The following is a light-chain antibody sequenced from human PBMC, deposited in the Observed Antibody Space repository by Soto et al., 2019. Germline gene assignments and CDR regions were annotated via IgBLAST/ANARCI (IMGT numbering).Light chain of an antibody. CDR2: AAS. V-gene: IGKV1-39*01. CDR3: QQTDSIPLT. Sequence: DIQMTQSPASLSASVGDRVTITCRASQRISNSLNWYQQKPGKAPNLLIYAASSLQSGVPSRFSGSGSGTDFTLTINSLQPEDSGTYYCQQTDSIPLTFGGVTKVEIK. J-gene: IGKJ4*01. CDR1: QRISNS.